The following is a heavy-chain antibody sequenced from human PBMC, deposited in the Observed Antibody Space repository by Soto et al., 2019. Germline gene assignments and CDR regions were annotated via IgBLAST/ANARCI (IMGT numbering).Heavy chain of an antibody. J-gene: IGHJ4*02. CDR1: GYTFTSYG. CDR3: AGRLRAAAGRRDLAH. D-gene: IGHD6-13*01. CDR2: ISAYNGNT. V-gene: IGHV1-18*01. Sequence: QVQLVQSGAEVKKPGASVKVSCKASGYTFTSYGISWVRQAPGQGLEWMGWISAYNGNTNYAQKLQGRVTRPTDTSTSTAYMELRSLRSDDTAVYSSAGRLRAAAGRRDLAHCGQGNLVNVSS.